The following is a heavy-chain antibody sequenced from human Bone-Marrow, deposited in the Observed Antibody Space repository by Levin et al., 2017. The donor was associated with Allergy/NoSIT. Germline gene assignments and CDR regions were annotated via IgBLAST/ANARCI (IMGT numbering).Heavy chain of an antibody. CDR1: GFTFSTYA. CDR3: ARYGSGSHYLHEYYFDY. Sequence: LSLTCAASGFTFSTYAMSWVRQAPGKGLEWVSDISGSGGAKYYADSVKGRFNISRDNSKNTLYLQMNSLRVEDTGVYYCARYGSGSHYLHEYYFDYWGQGTLVTVSS. CDR2: ISGSGGAK. V-gene: IGHV3-23*01. D-gene: IGHD3-10*01. J-gene: IGHJ4*02.